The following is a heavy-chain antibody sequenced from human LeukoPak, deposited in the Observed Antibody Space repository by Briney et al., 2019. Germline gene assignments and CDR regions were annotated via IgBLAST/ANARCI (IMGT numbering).Heavy chain of an antibody. D-gene: IGHD5-24*01. V-gene: IGHV4-39*07. J-gene: IGHJ3*02. CDR2: IYYSGST. Sequence: PSETLSLTCTVSGGSISSSSYYWGWIRQPPGKGLEWIGSIYYSGSTYYNPSLKSRVTISVDTSKNQFSLKLSSVTAADTAVYYCARGYRRWLQRDAFDIWGQGTMVTVSS. CDR3: ARGYRRWLQRDAFDI. CDR1: GGSISSSSYY.